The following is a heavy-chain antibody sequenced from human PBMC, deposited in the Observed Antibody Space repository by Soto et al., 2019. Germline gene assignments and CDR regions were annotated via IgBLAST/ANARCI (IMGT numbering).Heavy chain of an antibody. D-gene: IGHD2-15*01. J-gene: IGHJ6*02. V-gene: IGHV1-69*01. CDR3: ARSQGGSSSLDIYYYYYYGMDV. Sequence: QVQLVQSGAEVKKPGSSVKVSCKAPGGTFSSYAISWVRQAPGQGLEWMGGIIPIFGTANYAQKFQGRVTITAEESPGTGYMELSRLRSEDTAVYYCARSQGGSSSLDIYYYYYYGMDVWGQGTTVTVSS. CDR1: GGTFSSYA. CDR2: IIPIFGTA.